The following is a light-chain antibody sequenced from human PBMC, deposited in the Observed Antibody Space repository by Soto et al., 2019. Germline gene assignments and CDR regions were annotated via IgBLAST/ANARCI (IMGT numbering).Light chain of an antibody. V-gene: IGKV1-5*01. CDR3: QQYNSYST. J-gene: IGKJ1*01. CDR1: QSISSW. CDR2: DVS. Sequence: DIQMTQSHSTLSASVGDRVTITCRASQSISSWLAWYQQKPGKAPNLLIYDVSSLQSGVPSRFSGSGSGTEFTLTISRLQPDDFGTYYCQQYNSYSTFGQGTKVEIK.